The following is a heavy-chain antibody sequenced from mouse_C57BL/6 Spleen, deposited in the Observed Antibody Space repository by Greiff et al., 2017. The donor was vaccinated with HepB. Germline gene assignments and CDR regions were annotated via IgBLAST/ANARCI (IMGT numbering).Heavy chain of an antibody. D-gene: IGHD2-13*01. Sequence: DVKLVESGGGLVKPGGSLKLSCAASGFTFSSYAMSWVRQTPEKRLEWVATISDGGSYTYYPDNVKGRFTISRDNAKNNLYLQMIHLKSEDTAMYYCAREGDHYYAMDYWGQGTSVTVSS. V-gene: IGHV5-4*01. J-gene: IGHJ4*01. CDR2: ISDGGSYT. CDR1: GFTFSSYA. CDR3: AREGDHYYAMDY.